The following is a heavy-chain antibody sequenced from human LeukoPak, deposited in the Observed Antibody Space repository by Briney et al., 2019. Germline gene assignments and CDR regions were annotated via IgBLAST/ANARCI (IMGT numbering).Heavy chain of an antibody. CDR3: ARVGSGIRDAFDI. CDR1: GCTFTSYD. D-gene: IGHD1-14*01. Sequence: ASVKVSCKASGCTFTSYDINWVRQATGQGLEWMGWMNPNSGNTGYAQKFQGRVTITRNTSISTAYMELSSLRSEDTAVYYCARVGSGIRDAFDIWGQGTMVTVSS. CDR2: MNPNSGNT. V-gene: IGHV1-8*01. J-gene: IGHJ3*02.